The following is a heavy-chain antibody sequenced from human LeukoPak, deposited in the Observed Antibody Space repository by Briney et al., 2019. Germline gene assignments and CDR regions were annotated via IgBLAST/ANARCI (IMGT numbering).Heavy chain of an antibody. J-gene: IGHJ3*02. CDR3: ARDPDILTGYSSDAFDI. D-gene: IGHD3-9*01. CDR2: IYTSGST. CDR1: GGSISSYY. Sequence: SETLSLTCTVSGGSISSYYWSWIRQPAGKGLEWIGRIYTSGSTNYNPSLKSRVTMSVDTSKNQFSLKLSSVTAADTAVYYCARDPDILTGYSSDAFDIWGQGTMVTVS. V-gene: IGHV4-4*07.